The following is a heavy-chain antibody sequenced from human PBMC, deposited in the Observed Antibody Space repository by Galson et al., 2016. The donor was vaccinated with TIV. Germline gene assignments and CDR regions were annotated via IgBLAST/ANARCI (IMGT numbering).Heavy chain of an antibody. D-gene: IGHD6-13*01. J-gene: IGHJ6*02. V-gene: IGHV3-48*03. Sequence: SLRLSCAASGFTFSNYEMNWVRQAPGKGLEWLSHISSSGGTIYSADSVKGRFTISRDNGKKSLFLQMKSLRVEETAVYYCAGGSVRSSWASIYSFYGMDIWRQGTTVTVSS. CDR3: AGGSVRSSWASIYSFYGMDI. CDR1: GFTFSNYE. CDR2: ISSSGGTI.